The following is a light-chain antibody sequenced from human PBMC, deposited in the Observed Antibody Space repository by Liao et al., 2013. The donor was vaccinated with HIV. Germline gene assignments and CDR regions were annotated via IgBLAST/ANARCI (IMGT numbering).Light chain of an antibody. CDR3: QAWDSSTPLYV. V-gene: IGLV3-25*02. CDR2: KDS. Sequence: SYELTQPPSVSVSPGQTARITCSGDALPKQYGYWYHQRPGQAPVLVIYKDSERPSGIPERFSGSNSGNTATLTISGTQPVDEAEYYCQAWDSSTPLYVFGTGTKVTVL. CDR1: ALPKQY. J-gene: IGLJ1*01.